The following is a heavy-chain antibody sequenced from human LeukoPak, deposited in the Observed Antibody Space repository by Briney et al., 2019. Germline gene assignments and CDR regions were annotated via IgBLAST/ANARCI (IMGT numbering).Heavy chain of an antibody. CDR1: GFTFTSYS. J-gene: IGHJ4*02. CDR2: ISGGGGST. CDR3: ARGFSGYYSFDY. Sequence: GGSLRLSCAASGFTFTSYSMNWVRQAPGKGLEWVSTISGGGGSTYYADSVKGRFTISRDNSKNTLYLQVNSLRAEDTAVYYCARGFSGYYSFDYWGQGTLVTVSS. D-gene: IGHD3-22*01. V-gene: IGHV3-23*01.